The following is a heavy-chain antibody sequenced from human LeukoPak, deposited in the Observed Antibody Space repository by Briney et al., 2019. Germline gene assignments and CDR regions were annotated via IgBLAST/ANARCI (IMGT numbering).Heavy chain of an antibody. CDR2: IRYDGSNK. V-gene: IGHV3-30*02. CDR1: GFTFSSYG. Sequence: PGGSLRLSCAASGFTFSSYGMHWVRQAPGKGLEGVAFIRYDGSNKYYADSVKGRFTISRDNSKNTLYLQMNSLRAEDTAVYYCARAGMDGRGYYQGFDYWGQGTLVTVSS. J-gene: IGHJ4*02. D-gene: IGHD3-22*01. CDR3: ARAGMDGRGYYQGFDY.